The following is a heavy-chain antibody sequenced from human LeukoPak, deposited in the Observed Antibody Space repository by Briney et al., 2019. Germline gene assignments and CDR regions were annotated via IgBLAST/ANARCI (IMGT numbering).Heavy chain of an antibody. CDR3: ARAVNYGNYYYGMDV. CDR1: GGSISSYY. V-gene: IGHV4-59*01. J-gene: IGHJ6*02. Sequence: SETLSLTCTVSGGSISSYYWSWIRQPPGKGLEWIGYLYYSGSTNYNPALKSRVTISVDTSKNQFSLKLSSVTAADTAVYYCARAVNYGNYYYGMDVWGQGTTVTVSS. D-gene: IGHD4-17*01. CDR2: LYYSGST.